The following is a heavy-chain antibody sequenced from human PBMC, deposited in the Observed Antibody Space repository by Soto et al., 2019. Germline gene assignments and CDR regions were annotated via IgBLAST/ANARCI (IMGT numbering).Heavy chain of an antibody. Sequence: GGSLRLSCAASGFTFSSYGMHWVRQAPGKGLEWVAVISYDGSNKYYADSVKGRFTISRDNSKNTLYLQMNSLRAEDTAVYYCAKTNYDFGSGYYQYYYYGMDVWGQGTTVTVSS. V-gene: IGHV3-30*18. CDR3: AKTNYDFGSGYYQYYYYGMDV. CDR1: GFTFSSYG. J-gene: IGHJ6*02. CDR2: ISYDGSNK. D-gene: IGHD3-3*01.